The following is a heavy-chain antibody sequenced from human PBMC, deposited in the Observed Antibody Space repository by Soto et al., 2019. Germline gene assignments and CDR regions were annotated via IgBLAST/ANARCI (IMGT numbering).Heavy chain of an antibody. D-gene: IGHD3-10*01. CDR2: ISSSGSTI. CDR3: ARDRPTYYYGSGSSLAH. J-gene: IGHJ5*02. Sequence: GGSLILSCAASGFTFSSYEMNWVRQAPGKGLEWVSYISSSGSTIYYADSVKGRFTISRDNAKNSLYLQMNSLRAEDTAVYYCARDRPTYYYGSGSSLAHWGQGTLVTVSS. CDR1: GFTFSSYE. V-gene: IGHV3-48*03.